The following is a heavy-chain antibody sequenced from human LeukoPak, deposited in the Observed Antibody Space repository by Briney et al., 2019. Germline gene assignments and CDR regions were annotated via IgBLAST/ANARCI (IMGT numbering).Heavy chain of an antibody. V-gene: IGHV3-21*01. D-gene: IGHD5-12*01. CDR2: ISSSSSYI. CDR3: ARGRYSGYDWWY. Sequence: GGSLRLSCAASGFTFSSYSMNWVRQAPGKGLEWVSSISSSSSYIYYADSVKGRFTISRDNAKNSLYLQMNSPRAEDTAVYYCARGRYSGYDWWYWGQGTLVTVSS. CDR1: GFTFSSYS. J-gene: IGHJ4*02.